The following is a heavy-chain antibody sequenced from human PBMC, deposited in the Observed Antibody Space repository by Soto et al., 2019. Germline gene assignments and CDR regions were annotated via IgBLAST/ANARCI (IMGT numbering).Heavy chain of an antibody. Sequence: PGGSLRLSCAASGFTFSSYAMSWVRQAPGKGLEWVSAISGSGGSTYYADSVKGRFTISRDNSKNTLYLQMNSLRAEDTAVYYCAKFKGERDYELLRWFDPWGQGTLVTVS. CDR2: ISGSGGST. V-gene: IGHV3-23*01. D-gene: IGHD4-17*01. CDR1: GFTFSSYA. CDR3: AKFKGERDYELLRWFDP. J-gene: IGHJ5*02.